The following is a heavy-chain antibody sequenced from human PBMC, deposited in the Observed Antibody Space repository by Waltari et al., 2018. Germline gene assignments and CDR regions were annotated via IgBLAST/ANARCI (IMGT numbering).Heavy chain of an antibody. CDR1: GFTFSSYS. D-gene: IGHD2-15*01. CDR2: ISSSSSTI. J-gene: IGHJ4*02. CDR3: ARDALAAAIDY. V-gene: IGHV3-48*01. Sequence: EVQLVESGGGLVQPGGSLRLSCAASGFTFSSYSMNWVRQAPGKGLDLVSYISSSSSTIYYADSVKGRFTISRDNAKNSLYLQMNSLRAEDTAVYYCARDALAAAIDYWGQGTLVTVSS.